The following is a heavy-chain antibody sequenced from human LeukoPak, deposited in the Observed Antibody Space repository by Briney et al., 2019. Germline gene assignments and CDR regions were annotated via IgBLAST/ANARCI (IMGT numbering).Heavy chain of an antibody. J-gene: IGHJ4*02. D-gene: IGHD1-26*01. CDR3: ARGPPSGSYLIDY. V-gene: IGHV1-69*13. CDR1: GYTFTSYA. Sequence: SVKVSCKASGYTFTSYAISWVRQAPGQGLEWMGGIIPIFGTANYAQKFQGRVTITADESTSTAYMELSSLRSEDTAVYYCARGPPSGSYLIDYWGQGTLVTVSS. CDR2: IIPIFGTA.